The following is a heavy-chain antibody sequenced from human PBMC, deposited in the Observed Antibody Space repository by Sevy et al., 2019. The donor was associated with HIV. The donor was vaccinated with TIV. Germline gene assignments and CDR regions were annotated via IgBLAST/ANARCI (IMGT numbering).Heavy chain of an antibody. J-gene: IGHJ6*03. CDR2: ISSSGSTI. V-gene: IGHV3-11*01. D-gene: IGHD1-20*01. Sequence: GGSLRLSCAASGFTFSDYYMSWIRQAPGKGLEWVSYISSSGSTIYYADSVKGRFTISRDNAKNSLYLQMNSLRAEDTAVYYCARDHITGTYYYYYYMDVLGKGTTVTVSS. CDR1: GFTFSDYY. CDR3: ARDHITGTYYYYYYMDV.